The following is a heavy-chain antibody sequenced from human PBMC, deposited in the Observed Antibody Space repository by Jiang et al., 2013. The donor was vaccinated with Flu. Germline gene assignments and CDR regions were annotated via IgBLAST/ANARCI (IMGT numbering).Heavy chain of an antibody. CDR2: IYYSGST. J-gene: IGHJ4*02. Sequence: CTVSGGSISSSSYYWGWIRQPPGKGLEWIGSIYYSGSTYYNPSLKSRVTISVATSKNQFSLKLSSVTAADTAVYYCARENSSGWYYFDYWGQGTLVTVSS. D-gene: IGHD6-19*01. V-gene: IGHV4-39*01. CDR3: ARENSSGWYYFDY. CDR1: GGSISSSSYY.